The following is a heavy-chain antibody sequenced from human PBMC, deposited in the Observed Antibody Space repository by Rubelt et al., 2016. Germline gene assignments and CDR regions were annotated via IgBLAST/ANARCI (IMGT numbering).Heavy chain of an antibody. V-gene: IGHV3-23*01. J-gene: IGHJ4*02. Sequence: GLEWVSVITVGGTTTYYADSVKGRFTISRDDYKNTLHLEMNSLRAEDTAVYYCAKDHLSWGSSWPDRGQGTLVTVSS. CDR2: ITVGGTTT. CDR3: AKDHLSWGSSWPD. D-gene: IGHD6-13*01.